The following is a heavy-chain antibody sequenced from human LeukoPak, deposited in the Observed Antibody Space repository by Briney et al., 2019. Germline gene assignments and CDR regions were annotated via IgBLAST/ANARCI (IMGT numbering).Heavy chain of an antibody. Sequence: GGSLRLSCAASGFTFSSYSMNWARQAPGKGLEWVSSISTSSSYIYYTDSVKGRFTISRDNAKNSLYLQMNSLRAEDTAVYYCAELGITMIGGVWGKGTTVTVSS. J-gene: IGHJ6*04. D-gene: IGHD3-10*02. CDR1: GFTFSSYS. CDR2: ISTSSSYI. V-gene: IGHV3-21*01. CDR3: AELGITMIGGV.